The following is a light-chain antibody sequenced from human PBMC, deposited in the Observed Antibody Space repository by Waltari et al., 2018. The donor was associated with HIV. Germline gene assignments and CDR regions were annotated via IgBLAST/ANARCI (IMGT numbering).Light chain of an antibody. CDR3: YSAGDHDVV. V-gene: IGLV3-27*01. Sequence: SYELTQPSSVSVSPGQTASITCSGDILAKKYGRWFPQKPGQAPVVVIYEDIERPSGIPERFSGSSSGTTVTLTITGAHVEDDADYYCYSAGDHDVVFGGGTKLTVL. CDR1: ILAKKY. J-gene: IGLJ2*01. CDR2: EDI.